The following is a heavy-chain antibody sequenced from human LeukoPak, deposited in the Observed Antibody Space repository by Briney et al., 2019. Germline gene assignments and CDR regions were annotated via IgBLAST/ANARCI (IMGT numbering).Heavy chain of an antibody. Sequence: PSETLSLTCAVYGGPFSGYYWSWIRPPPGKELKWIGEINHRGITNYNPSLKSAVTISVDTNKNQFSLKLSSVTAADTAVYYCASGPRATTGEGTWGQGTLVTVSS. D-gene: IGHD4-17*01. CDR1: GGPFSGYY. J-gene: IGHJ5*02. CDR3: ASGPRATTGEGT. V-gene: IGHV4-34*01. CDR2: INHRGIT.